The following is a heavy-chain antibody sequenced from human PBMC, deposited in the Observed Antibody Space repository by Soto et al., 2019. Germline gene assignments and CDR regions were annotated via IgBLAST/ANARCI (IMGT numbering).Heavy chain of an antibody. J-gene: IGHJ4*02. CDR2: ISSNSNYK. CDR1: GFTFSDYY. D-gene: IGHD6-19*01. Sequence: PGGSLRLSCAASGFTFSDYYMSWIRQAPGKGLEWISYISSNSNYKNHADSVRGRFTISRDTSKNMLYLHMNSLRAEDTAIYYCARYTAVADPYYFDYWGQGTLVTVS. V-gene: IGHV3-11*03. CDR3: ARYTAVADPYYFDY.